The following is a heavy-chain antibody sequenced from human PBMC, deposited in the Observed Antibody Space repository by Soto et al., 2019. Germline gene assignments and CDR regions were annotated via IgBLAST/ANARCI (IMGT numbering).Heavy chain of an antibody. V-gene: IGHV1-3*01. CDR1: GYTFTSYA. Sequence: QVQLVQSGAEVKKPGASVKVSCKASGYTFTSYAMHWVRQAPGQRLEWMGWINAGNGNTKYSQKFQGRVTVTRDTSASTAYMELSSLRSEDTAVYYCARANSSVTTFYFDLWGRGTLVTVSS. J-gene: IGHJ2*01. CDR3: ARANSSVTTFYFDL. CDR2: INAGNGNT. D-gene: IGHD4-17*01.